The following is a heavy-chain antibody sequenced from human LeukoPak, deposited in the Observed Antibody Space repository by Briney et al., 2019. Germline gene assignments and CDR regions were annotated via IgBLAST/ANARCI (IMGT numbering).Heavy chain of an antibody. CDR2: IYYSGST. Sequence: SETLSLTCTVSGGSISSYYWSWIRQPPGKGLEWIGYIYYSGSTNYNPSLKSRVTISVDTSKNQFSLQLNSVTPEDTAVYYCARAGDFGAFDIWGQGTMVTVSS. CDR3: ARAGDFGAFDI. D-gene: IGHD7-27*01. J-gene: IGHJ3*02. CDR1: GGSISSYY. V-gene: IGHV4-59*12.